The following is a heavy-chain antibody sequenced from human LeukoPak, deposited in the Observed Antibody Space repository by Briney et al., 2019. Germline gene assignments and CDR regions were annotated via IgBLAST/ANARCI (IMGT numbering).Heavy chain of an antibody. D-gene: IGHD4-4*01. CDR3: ARDCRVGSNYAWGSVY. CDR2: ISSSSSTI. V-gene: IGHV3-48*02. CDR1: GFTFSSYS. Sequence: GGSLRLSCAASGFTFSSYSMNWVRQAPGKGLEWVSYISSSSSTIYYADSVKGRFTISRDNAKNSLYLQMNSLRDEDTAVYYCARDCRVGSNYAWGSVYWGQGTLVTVSS. J-gene: IGHJ4*02.